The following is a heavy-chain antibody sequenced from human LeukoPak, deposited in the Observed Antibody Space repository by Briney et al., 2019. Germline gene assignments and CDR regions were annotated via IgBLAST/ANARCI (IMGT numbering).Heavy chain of an antibody. V-gene: IGHV4-38-2*02. Sequence: PSETLSLTCTVSGYSISSGYYWGWIRQPPGKGLEWIGSIYHSGSIYYNPSLKSRVTISVDTSKNQFSLKLSSVTAADTAVYYCAEGLSIFGGRWGQGTLVTVSS. J-gene: IGHJ4*02. CDR2: IYHSGSI. D-gene: IGHD3-3*01. CDR1: GYSISSGYY. CDR3: AEGLSIFGGR.